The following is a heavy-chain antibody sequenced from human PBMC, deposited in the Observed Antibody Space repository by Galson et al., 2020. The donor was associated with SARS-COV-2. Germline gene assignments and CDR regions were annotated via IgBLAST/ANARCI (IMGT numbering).Heavy chain of an antibody. Sequence: GGSLGLSCAASGFTFTNYAIHWVRQAPGKGLEWVAVISHDGRIEVYADSVKGRFTISRDNSENMLFLQMDSLRADDTAVYYCARDVSGGASDIWGQGTMVTVAS. J-gene: IGHJ3*02. D-gene: IGHD1-26*01. CDR3: ARDVSGGASDI. CDR1: GFTFTNYA. V-gene: IGHV3-30*04. CDR2: ISHDGRIE.